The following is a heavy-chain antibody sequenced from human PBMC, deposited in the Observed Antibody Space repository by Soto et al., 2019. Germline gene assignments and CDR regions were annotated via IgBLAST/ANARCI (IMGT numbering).Heavy chain of an antibody. CDR2: MNPNSGNT. CDR3: ARSLSSSWYNYYYYGMDV. V-gene: IGHV1-8*01. Sequence: ASVKVSCKASGYTFTSYDINWVRQATGQGLEWMGWMNPNSGNTGYAQKFQGRVTMTRNTSISTAYMELSSLRSEDTAVYYCARSLSSSWYNYYYYGMDVSGQGTTVTVYS. CDR1: GYTFTSYD. D-gene: IGHD6-13*01. J-gene: IGHJ6*02.